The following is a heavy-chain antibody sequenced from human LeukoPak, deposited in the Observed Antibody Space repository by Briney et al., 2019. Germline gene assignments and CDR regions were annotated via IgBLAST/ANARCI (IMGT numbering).Heavy chain of an antibody. CDR2: IRYDGSNK. V-gene: IGHV3-30*02. CDR3: AKVHDSSGYYSTDAFDI. D-gene: IGHD3-22*01. Sequence: GSLRLSCAASGFTFSSYGMHWVRQAPGKGLEWVAFIRYDGSNKYYADSVKGRFTISRDNSKNTLYLQMDSLRAEDTAVYYCAKVHDSSGYYSTDAFDIWGQGTMVTVSS. J-gene: IGHJ3*02. CDR1: GFTFSSYG.